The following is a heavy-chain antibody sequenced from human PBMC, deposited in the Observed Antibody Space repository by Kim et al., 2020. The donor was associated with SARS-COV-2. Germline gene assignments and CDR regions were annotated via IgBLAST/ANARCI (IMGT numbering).Heavy chain of an antibody. CDR3: ARGSDIAVAGPYYYYGMDV. CDR1: GGSFSGYY. Sequence: SETLSLTCAVYGGSFSGYYWSWIRQPPGKGLEWIGEINHSGSTNYNPSLKSRVTISVDTSKNQFSLKLSSVTAADTAVYYCARGSDIAVAGPYYYYGMDVWGQGTTVTVSS. V-gene: IGHV4-34*01. D-gene: IGHD6-19*01. CDR2: INHSGST. J-gene: IGHJ6*02.